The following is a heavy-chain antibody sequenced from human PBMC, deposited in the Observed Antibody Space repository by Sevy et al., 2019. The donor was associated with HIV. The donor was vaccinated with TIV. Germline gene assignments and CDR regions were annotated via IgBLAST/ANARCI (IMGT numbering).Heavy chain of an antibody. J-gene: IGHJ4*02. CDR2: IKQDAGQK. Sequence: GGSLRLSCAASGFTFSKYWMGRVRQAPGKGLEWVANIKQDAGQKYYVDSVKGRFTISRDNAKNSLYRQMNSLRAEDTAVYFCARDDGNYYFHYWGQGTVVTVSS. D-gene: IGHD1-7*01. CDR3: ARDDGNYYFHY. CDR1: GFTFSKYW. V-gene: IGHV3-7*01.